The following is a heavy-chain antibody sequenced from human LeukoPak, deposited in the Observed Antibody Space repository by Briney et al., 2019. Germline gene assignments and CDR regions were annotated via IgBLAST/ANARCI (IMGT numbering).Heavy chain of an antibody. CDR1: GGSISTYY. V-gene: IGHV4-59*01. CDR2: IHNGGST. CDR3: ARFKRAGGWSYFDY. J-gene: IGHJ4*02. Sequence: SETLSLTCTVSGGSISTYYWSWIRKPPGKGLEWIGHIHNGGSTNYSPSLKSRVTISVDTSKNQFSLKLSSVTAADTAVYYCARFKRAGGWSYFDYWGQGTLVTVSS. D-gene: IGHD6-19*01.